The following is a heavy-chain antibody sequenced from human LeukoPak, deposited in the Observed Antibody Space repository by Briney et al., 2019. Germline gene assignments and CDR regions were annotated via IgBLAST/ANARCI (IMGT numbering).Heavy chain of an antibody. D-gene: IGHD1-14*01. CDR3: ARGKTGIVY. Sequence: GGSLRLSCAASGFTFSSYTMTWVRQAPGKGLEWVSSISTSSSYRYNADSVKGRFTISRDNAKNSLYLQMNSLRAEDTAVYYCARGKTGIVYWGQGTLVTVSS. CDR1: GFTFSSYT. J-gene: IGHJ4*02. CDR2: ISTSSSYR. V-gene: IGHV3-21*01.